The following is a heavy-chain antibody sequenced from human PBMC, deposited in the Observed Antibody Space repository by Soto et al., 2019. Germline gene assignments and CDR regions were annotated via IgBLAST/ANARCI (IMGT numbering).Heavy chain of an antibody. V-gene: IGHV4-34*01. CDR2: INHSGST. D-gene: IGHD6-19*01. Sequence: SETLSLTCAVYGGSFSGYYWSWIRQPPGKGLEWIGEINHSGSTNYNPSLKSRVTISVDTSKNQFSLKLSSVTAADTAVYYCARGVGYSSGWKSYWYFDLWGRGTLVTVSS. CDR1: GGSFSGYY. J-gene: IGHJ2*01. CDR3: ARGVGYSSGWKSYWYFDL.